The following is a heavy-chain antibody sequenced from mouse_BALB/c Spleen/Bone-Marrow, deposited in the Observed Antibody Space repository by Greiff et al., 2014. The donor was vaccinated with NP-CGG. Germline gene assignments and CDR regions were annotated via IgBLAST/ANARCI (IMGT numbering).Heavy chain of an antibody. V-gene: IGHV1-18*01. Sequence: EVQLQQSGPALVKPGASMKISCKASGYSFTGYTMNWVKQSHGKNPEWIGLINPYNGGTTYNQKFKGKATLTVDKSSSTAYMELLSLTSEDSAVYYCARRDYYDYAWFAYWGQGTLVTVSA. D-gene: IGHD2-4*01. J-gene: IGHJ3*01. CDR3: ARRDYYDYAWFAY. CDR2: INPYNGGT. CDR1: GYSFTGYT.